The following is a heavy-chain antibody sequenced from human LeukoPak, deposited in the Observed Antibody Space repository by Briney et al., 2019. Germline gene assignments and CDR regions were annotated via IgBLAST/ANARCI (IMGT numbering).Heavy chain of an antibody. D-gene: IGHD3-22*01. CDR2: INWNGDST. Sequence: GGSLRLSCAASGFTFDDYGMSWVRRAPGKGLEWVSGINWNGDSTGYADSVKGRYTISRDNAKNSLYLQMNSLRAEDTALYYCARTCYFDSSGYYSEGNFYYYYMDVWGKGTTVTVSS. J-gene: IGHJ6*03. CDR1: GFTFDDYG. CDR3: ARTCYFDSSGYYSEGNFYYYYMDV. V-gene: IGHV3-20*04.